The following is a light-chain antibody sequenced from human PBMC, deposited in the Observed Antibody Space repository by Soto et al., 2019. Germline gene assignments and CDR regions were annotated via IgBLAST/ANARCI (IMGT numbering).Light chain of an antibody. CDR2: DVS. Sequence: QSVLTQPASVSGSPGQSITISCTGTSSDVGGYNFVSWYQHHPAKAPKLMIYDVSNRPSGVSNRFSGSESGNTASLTISGLQAEDEAHYYCSSFTSSDTLVVFGGGTKLTVL. V-gene: IGLV2-14*03. CDR1: SSDVGGYNF. J-gene: IGLJ2*01. CDR3: SSFTSSDTLVV.